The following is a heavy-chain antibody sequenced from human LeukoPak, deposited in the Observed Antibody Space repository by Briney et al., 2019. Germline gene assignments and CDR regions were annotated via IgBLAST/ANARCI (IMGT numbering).Heavy chain of an antibody. Sequence: SETLSLTCAVYGGSFSGYYWSWIRQPPGKGLEWIGEINHSGSTNYNPSLKSRVTISVDTSKNQFSLKLSSVTAADTAVYYCARDRYDYVWGSYRHQINWFDPWGQGTLVTVSS. CDR3: ARDRYDYVWGSYRHQINWFDP. V-gene: IGHV4-34*01. CDR2: INHSGST. J-gene: IGHJ5*02. D-gene: IGHD3-16*02. CDR1: GGSFSGYY.